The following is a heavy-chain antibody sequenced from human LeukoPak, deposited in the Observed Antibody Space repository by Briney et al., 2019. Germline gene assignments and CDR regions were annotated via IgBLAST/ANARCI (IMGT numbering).Heavy chain of an antibody. CDR3: VKGKGIAVTSLDY. V-gene: IGHV3-64D*06. CDR2: ISSNGGST. Sequence: GGSLRLSCSASGFIFSNYAMHWVRQAPGKGLEYVSAISSNGGSTYYADSVKGRFTISRDNSKNTLYLQMSSLRAEDTAVYYCVKGKGIAVTSLDYWGQVTLVTVSS. D-gene: IGHD6-19*01. J-gene: IGHJ4*02. CDR1: GFIFSNYA.